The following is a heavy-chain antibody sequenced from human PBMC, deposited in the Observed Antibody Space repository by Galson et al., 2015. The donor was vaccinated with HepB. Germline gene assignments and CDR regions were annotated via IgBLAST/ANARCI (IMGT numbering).Heavy chain of an antibody. D-gene: IGHD3-3*01. CDR2: ISGSGSDT. CDR1: GFTFNSYG. CDR3: ARRGEKSSLTNFRVVPGWFES. J-gene: IGHJ5*01. V-gene: IGHV3-23*01. Sequence: SLRLSCAASGFTFNSYGMHWVRQAPGKGLEWVSGISGSGSDTYYADSVKGRFTVSRDNSKNALYLQMNSLRAEDTAVYYCARRGEKSSLTNFRVVPGWFESSGQGRLVSVSS.